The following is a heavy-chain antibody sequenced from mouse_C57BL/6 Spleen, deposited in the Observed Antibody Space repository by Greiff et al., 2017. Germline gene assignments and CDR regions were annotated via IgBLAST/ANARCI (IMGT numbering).Heavy chain of an antibody. D-gene: IGHD6-1*01. V-gene: IGHV5-4*03. J-gene: IGHJ3*01. CDR1: GFTFSSYA. CDR3: AGANHTWFAY. CDR2: ISDGGSYT. Sequence: EVKLVESGGGLVKPGGSLKLSCAASGFTFSSYAMSWVRQTPEKRLEWVATISDGGSYTYYPDNLKGRFTISSDNAKNNQYLQMTSLKSEVTAMYRSAGANHTWFAYWGQGTLVTVSA.